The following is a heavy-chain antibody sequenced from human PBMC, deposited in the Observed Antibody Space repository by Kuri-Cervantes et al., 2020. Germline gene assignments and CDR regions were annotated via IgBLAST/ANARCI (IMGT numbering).Heavy chain of an antibody. Sequence: ASVKVSCKASGYTFTSYGINWVRQATGQGLEWMGWMNPNSSNTGYAQKFQGRVTMTRNTSISTAYMELSSLRSEDTAVYYCVRSRRGELWKGFDYWGQGTLVTVSS. J-gene: IGHJ4*02. CDR2: MNPNSSNT. CDR3: VRSRRGELWKGFDY. D-gene: IGHD1-7*01. V-gene: IGHV1-8*02. CDR1: GYTFTSYG.